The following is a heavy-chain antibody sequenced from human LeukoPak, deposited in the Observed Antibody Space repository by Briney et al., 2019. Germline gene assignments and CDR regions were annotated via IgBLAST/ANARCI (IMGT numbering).Heavy chain of an antibody. CDR3: ARGGGNGSFFDY. Sequence: PGGSLRLSCAASGFTFSDYYMSWIRQAPGKGLEWVSAIYSSGSTYNADSVKGRFTISRDNSKNTLYLQMNSLRAEDTAVYYCARGGGNGSFFDYWGQGTLVTVSS. CDR2: IYSSGST. J-gene: IGHJ4*02. CDR1: GFTFSDYY. V-gene: IGHV3-66*01. D-gene: IGHD1-26*01.